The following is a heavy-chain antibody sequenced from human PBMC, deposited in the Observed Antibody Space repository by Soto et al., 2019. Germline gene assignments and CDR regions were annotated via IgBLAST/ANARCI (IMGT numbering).Heavy chain of an antibody. D-gene: IGHD6-13*01. CDR3: ARDAGSSWTLDY. V-gene: IGHV3-30-3*01. Sequence: VQLVESGGGVVQPGRSLRLSCAASGFTFSSYAMHWVRQAPGKGLEWVAVISYDGSNKYYADSVKGRFTISRDNSKNTLYLQLNSLRAEDTAVYYCARDAGSSWTLDYWGQVTLVTVSS. J-gene: IGHJ4*02. CDR1: GFTFSSYA. CDR2: ISYDGSNK.